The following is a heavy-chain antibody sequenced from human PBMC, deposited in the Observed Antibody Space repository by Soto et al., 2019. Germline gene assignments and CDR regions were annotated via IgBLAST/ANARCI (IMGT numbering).Heavy chain of an antibody. Sequence: ASAQVSCTASGYTLSTSGITWVRQAPGQGLEWMGWISAYDGNTNYAQNFQDRVTMATDPSTSTTYMELRSLRSDDTAVYYCARDRSNNDYWGQGTQVTVSS. D-gene: IGHD4-4*01. CDR3: ARDRSNNDY. J-gene: IGHJ4*02. CDR1: GYTLSTSG. V-gene: IGHV1-18*01. CDR2: ISAYDGNT.